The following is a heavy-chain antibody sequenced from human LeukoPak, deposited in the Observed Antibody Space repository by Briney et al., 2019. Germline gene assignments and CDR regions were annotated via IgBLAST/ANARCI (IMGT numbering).Heavy chain of an antibody. CDR1: GFTFSSYA. D-gene: IGHD2-2*01. J-gene: IGHJ3*02. Sequence: GGSLRLSCAASGFTFSSYAMSWVRQAPGKGLEWVSAISGSGGSTYYADSVKGRFTISRDNSKNTLYLQMNSLRAEDTAVYYCAKDLEVVVVPARYRAFDIWGQGTMVTVSS. V-gene: IGHV3-23*01. CDR3: AKDLEVVVVPARYRAFDI. CDR2: ISGSGGST.